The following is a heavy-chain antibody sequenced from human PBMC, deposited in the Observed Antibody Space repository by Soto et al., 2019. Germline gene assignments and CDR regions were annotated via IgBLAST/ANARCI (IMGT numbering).Heavy chain of an antibody. CDR1: GGSISSYY. D-gene: IGHD4-17*01. V-gene: IGHV4-59*01. CDR3: ARVYDDGVFLLDY. J-gene: IGHJ4*02. Sequence: PSETLSLTCTVSGGSISSYYWSWIRQPPGKGLEWIGYIYYSGSTNYNPSLKSRVTISVDTSMNQFSLKLSSVTAADTAVYYCARVYDDGVFLLDYWGQGSLVTVSS. CDR2: IYYSGST.